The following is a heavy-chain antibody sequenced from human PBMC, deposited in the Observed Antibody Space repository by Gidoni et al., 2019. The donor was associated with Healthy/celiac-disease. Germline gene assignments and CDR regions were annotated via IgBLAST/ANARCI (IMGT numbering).Heavy chain of an antibody. V-gene: IGHV1-69*01. CDR2: IIPIFGTA. J-gene: IGHJ5*02. D-gene: IGHD3-9*01. CDR1: GGTFSSYA. CDR3: AREWGNYDILTGKNWFDP. Sequence: QVQLVQSGAEGKKPGSSVKVSCKASGGTFSSYASSWVRQAPGQGLEWMGGIIPIFGTANYAQKFQGRVTITADESTSTAYMELSSLRSEDTAVYYCAREWGNYDILTGKNWFDPWGQGTLVTVSS.